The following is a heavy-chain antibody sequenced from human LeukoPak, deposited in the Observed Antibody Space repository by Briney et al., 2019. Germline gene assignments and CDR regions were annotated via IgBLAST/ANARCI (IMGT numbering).Heavy chain of an antibody. J-gene: IGHJ6*02. CDR1: GLTFRSYG. V-gene: IGHV3-33*01. Sequence: PGRSLRLSCAASGLTFRSYGMHWVRQAPGKGLEWVTFISNDGSNKEYADSVRGRFTISRDNSKNTLYLQMNSLRAEDTALYYCARADYCASISCYGVYYYGMEVWGQGTTVTVS. D-gene: IGHD2-2*01. CDR3: ARADYCASISCYGVYYYGMEV. CDR2: ISNDGSNK.